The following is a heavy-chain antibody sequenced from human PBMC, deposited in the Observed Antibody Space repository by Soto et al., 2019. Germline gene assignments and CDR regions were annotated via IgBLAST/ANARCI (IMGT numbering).Heavy chain of an antibody. CDR1: GGTFSSYA. Sequence: SVKVSCKASGGTFSSYAISWVRQAPGQGLEWMGGIIPIFGTANYAQKFQGRVTITADESTSTAYMELSSLRSEDTAVYYCARVVVVAASTVYWFEPWGEGTLVTVSS. J-gene: IGHJ5*02. V-gene: IGHV1-69*13. CDR2: IIPIFGTA. D-gene: IGHD2-15*01. CDR3: ARVVVVAASTVYWFEP.